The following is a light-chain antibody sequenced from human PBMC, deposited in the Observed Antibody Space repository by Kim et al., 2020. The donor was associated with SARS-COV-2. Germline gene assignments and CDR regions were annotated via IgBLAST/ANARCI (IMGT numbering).Light chain of an antibody. Sequence: QLVLTQPSSASASLGSSVKLTCTLKSWHTNYIIAWHQQQPGKAPRYLMNVESSGNYNEGSGLPDRFSGSASGADHYLTISNVQSEDEADYYCKTWDKDFWVFGGGTQLTVL. CDR1: SWHTNYI. J-gene: IGLJ3*02. CDR2: VESSGNY. V-gene: IGLV4-60*03. CDR3: KTWDKDFWV.